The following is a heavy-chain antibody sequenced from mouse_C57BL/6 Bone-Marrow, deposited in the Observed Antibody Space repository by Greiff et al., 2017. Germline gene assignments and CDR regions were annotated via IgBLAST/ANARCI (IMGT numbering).Heavy chain of an antibody. CDR1: GYTFTSYG. Sequence: QVQLQQSGAELARPGASVKLSCTASGYTFTSYGISWVKQRTGQGLEWIGEIYPRSGHTYYTEKFKGKATLTADKSSSTAYMELRSLTSEDSAVYFYARVLRGAMDHWGQGTSVTVSS. CDR3: ARVLRGAMDH. D-gene: IGHD1-1*01. CDR2: IYPRSGHT. V-gene: IGHV1-81*01. J-gene: IGHJ4*01.